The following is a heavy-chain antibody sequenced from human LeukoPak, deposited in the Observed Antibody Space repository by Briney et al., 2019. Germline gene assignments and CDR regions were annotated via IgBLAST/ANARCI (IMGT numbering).Heavy chain of an antibody. Sequence: GGSLRLSCAASGFTFQNYAMSWVRQAPGKGLEWASSISGSGPSTDYADSVKGRFTISRDKAKNTLYLQMNSLRVEDTAFYYCARDLAYSRLDYWGQGMLVTVSS. CDR3: ARDLAYSRLDY. J-gene: IGHJ4*02. D-gene: IGHD5-18*01. CDR2: ISGSGPST. CDR1: GFTFQNYA. V-gene: IGHV3-23*01.